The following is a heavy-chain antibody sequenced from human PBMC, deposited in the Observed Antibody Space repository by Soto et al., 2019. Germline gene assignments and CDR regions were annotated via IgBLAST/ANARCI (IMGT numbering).Heavy chain of an antibody. J-gene: IGHJ4*02. D-gene: IGHD3-22*01. CDR3: VGGYPWVGFDY. Sequence: PSETLSLTCAGSGGSISSGGYSWSWIRQPPGKGLEWIGYIYHSGSTYYNPSLKSRVTISVDRSKNQFSLKLSSVTATDTAVYICVGGYPWVGFDYWGQGTLVSFSS. V-gene: IGHV4-30-2*01. CDR1: GGSISSGGYS. CDR2: IYHSGST.